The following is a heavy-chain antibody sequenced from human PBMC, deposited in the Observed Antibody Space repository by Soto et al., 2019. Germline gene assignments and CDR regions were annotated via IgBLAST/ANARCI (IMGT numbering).Heavy chain of an antibody. D-gene: IGHD3-22*01. CDR1: GFTFSSYG. CDR2: IWYDGSNK. V-gene: IGHV3-33*01. J-gene: IGHJ4*02. Sequence: GSLRLSCAASGFTFSSYGMHWVRQAPGKGLEWVAVIWYDGSNKYYADSVKGRFTISRDNSKNTLYLQMNSLRAEDTDVYYCARQMYYYASSGYPESAIGYWGKGPLVTVSS. CDR3: ARQMYYYASSGYPESAIGY.